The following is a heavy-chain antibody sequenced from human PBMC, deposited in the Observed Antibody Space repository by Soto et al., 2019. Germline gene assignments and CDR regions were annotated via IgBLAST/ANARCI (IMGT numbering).Heavy chain of an antibody. V-gene: IGHV3-23*04. D-gene: IGHD6-19*01. J-gene: IGHJ4*02. CDR1: GFTFNDYA. CDR2: SRGGGGST. CDR3: AKIGWSEVAGWEFDS. Sequence: VQLVQSGGDLVQPGGSLTFSCAASGFTFNDYAMSWVRQAPGKGLEWVSASRGGGGSTFYADSVRGRFTISRDNAKSTLYLQMSSLRAEDTAVYYCAKIGWSEVAGWEFDSWGQGTLVTVSS.